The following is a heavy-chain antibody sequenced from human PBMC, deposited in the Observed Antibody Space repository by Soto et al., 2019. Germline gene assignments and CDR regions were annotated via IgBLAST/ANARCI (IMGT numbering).Heavy chain of an antibody. Sequence: QITLKESGPTLVKPTQTLTLTCTFSGFSLSTSGVGVGWIRQPPGKALEWLALIYWDDDKRYSPSLKSRLTITKDTSKDQVVLTITNMDPVDTATYYCAHINGLELRIDYWGQGTLVTVSS. CDR3: AHINGLELRIDY. D-gene: IGHD1-7*01. CDR2: IYWDDDK. J-gene: IGHJ4*02. CDR1: GFSLSTSGVG. V-gene: IGHV2-5*02.